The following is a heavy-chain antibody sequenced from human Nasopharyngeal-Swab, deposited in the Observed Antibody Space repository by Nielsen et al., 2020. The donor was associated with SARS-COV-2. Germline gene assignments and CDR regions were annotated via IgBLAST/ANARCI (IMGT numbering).Heavy chain of an antibody. J-gene: IGHJ4*02. V-gene: IGHV4-39*01. CDR3: ARHQNLIWSGSHFDY. CDR1: GVSYDFMEAFY. CDR2: IYYSGST. D-gene: IGHD3-3*01. Sequence: SETLSLTCTVSGVSYDFMEAFYWAWIRQAPGQGLEWIGSIYYSGSTYYDPSLKSRVTISVDTSKNQFSLKLSSVTAADTAVYYCARHQNLIWSGSHFDYWGQGTLVTVSS.